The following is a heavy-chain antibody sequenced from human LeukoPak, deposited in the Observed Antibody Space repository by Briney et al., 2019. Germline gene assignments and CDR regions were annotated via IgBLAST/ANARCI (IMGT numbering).Heavy chain of an antibody. CDR2: IYTGGST. D-gene: IGHD3-9*01. CDR3: ARVVRYFDWLSDYYYYYMDV. CDR1: GGSISSGDYY. J-gene: IGHJ6*03. V-gene: IGHV4-61*02. Sequence: SETLSLTCTVSGGSISSGDYYWSWIRQPAGKALQWIGRIYTGGSTNYNPSLKSRVTISVDTSRNQFSLNLSSVTAADTAVYYCARVVRYFDWLSDYYYYYMDVWGKGTTVTISS.